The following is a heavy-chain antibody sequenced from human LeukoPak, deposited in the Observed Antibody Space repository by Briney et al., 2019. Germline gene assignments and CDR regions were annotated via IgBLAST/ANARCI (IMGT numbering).Heavy chain of an antibody. CDR2: IKEDGSQK. J-gene: IGHJ4*02. Sequence: GGSLRLSCAASGFTFSSYWMSWVRQAPGKGLEWVANIKEDGSQKDYVDSVKGRFTISRDNAKNSVYLQMNSLRVEDTAVYYCVSQQVVPHWGQGTRVTVSS. D-gene: IGHD6-13*01. CDR3: VSQQVVPH. V-gene: IGHV3-7*01. CDR1: GFTFSSYW.